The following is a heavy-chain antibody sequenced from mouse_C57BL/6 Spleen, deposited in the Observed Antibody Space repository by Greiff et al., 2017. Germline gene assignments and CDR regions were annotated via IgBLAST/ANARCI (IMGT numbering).Heavy chain of an antibody. V-gene: IGHV1-81*01. CDR2: IYPRSGNT. J-gene: IGHJ2*01. CDR3: ARDSSGYDY. Sequence: VKVVESGAELARPGASVKLSCKASGYTFTSYGISWVKQRTGQGLEWIGEIYPRSGNTYYNEKFKGKATLTADKSSSTAYMELRSLTSEDAAVYFCARDSSGYDYWGQGTTLTVSS. CDR1: GYTFTSYG. D-gene: IGHD3-2*02.